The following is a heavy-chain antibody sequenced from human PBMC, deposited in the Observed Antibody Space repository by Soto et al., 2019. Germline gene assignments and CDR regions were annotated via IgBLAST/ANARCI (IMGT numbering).Heavy chain of an antibody. CDR2: IYTSGST. CDR1: GGSIISYY. V-gene: IGHV4-4*07. CDR3: ARDNSVVTIFGVVIRGWFDP. Sequence: PSETLSLTCTFSGGSIISYYWSWIRQPAGKGLEWIGRIYTSGSTNYNPSLKGRVTMSVDTSKNQFSLKLSSVTAADTAVYYCARDNSVVTIFGVVIRGWFDPWGQGTLVTVSS. J-gene: IGHJ5*02. D-gene: IGHD3-3*01.